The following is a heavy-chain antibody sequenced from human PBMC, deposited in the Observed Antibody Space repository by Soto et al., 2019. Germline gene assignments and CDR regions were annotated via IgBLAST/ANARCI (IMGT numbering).Heavy chain of an antibody. CDR3: ARRQGVAATRYSV. CDR2: INHSGST. V-gene: IGHV4-34*01. J-gene: IGHJ4*02. CDR1: GGSFSGYY. D-gene: IGHD2-15*01. Sequence: QVQLQQWGAGLLKPSETLSLTCAVYGGSFSGYYWSWIRQPPGKGLEWIGEINHSGSTNYNPSLKSRVTISVDTSKNQFSLKLSSVTAADTAVYYCARRQGVAATRYSVCGQGTLVTVSS.